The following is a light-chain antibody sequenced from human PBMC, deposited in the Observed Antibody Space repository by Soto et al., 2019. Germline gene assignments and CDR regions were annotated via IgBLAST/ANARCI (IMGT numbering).Light chain of an antibody. CDR3: QQYYSTPYT. CDR2: WAS. V-gene: IGKV4-1*01. CDR1: QRVLYSSNNKNY. Sequence: DIVMTQSPDSLAVSLGERATINCKSSQRVLYSSNNKNYLAWYQQKPGQPPKLLIYWASTRESVVPDRFSGSGSGTDFTLTISSLQAEDVAVYYCQQYYSTPYTFGQGTKLESK. J-gene: IGKJ2*01.